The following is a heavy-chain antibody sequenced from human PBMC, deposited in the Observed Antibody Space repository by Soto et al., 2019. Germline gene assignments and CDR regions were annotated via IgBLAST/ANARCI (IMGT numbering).Heavy chain of an antibody. J-gene: IGHJ4*02. D-gene: IGHD6-6*01. CDR3: ARDFKRYSSSPGPLEY. CDR2: INHSGST. CDR1: GGSFSGYY. Sequence: SETLSLTCAVYGGSFSGYYWSWIRQPPGKGLEWIGEINHSGSTNYNPSLKSRVIISVDTSKNQFSLKLSSATAADTAVYYCARDFKRYSSSPGPLEYWGQGTLVTVSS. V-gene: IGHV4-34*01.